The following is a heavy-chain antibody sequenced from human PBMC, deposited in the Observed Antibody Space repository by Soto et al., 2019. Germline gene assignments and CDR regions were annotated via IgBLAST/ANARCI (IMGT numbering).Heavy chain of an antibody. V-gene: IGHV1-18*01. D-gene: IGHD5-18*01. CDR1: GYTFTHYG. J-gene: IGHJ4*02. Sequence: QVQLVQSETEVKKPGASVKVSCKASGYTFTHYGITWVRQAPGQGLEWMGWISAYNGNTKYAQSLQGRVTMTTDTSTSTAYMELRSLRSDDTAVYYCARDESGYRYGFDYWGQGTLVTVSS. CDR3: ARDESGYRYGFDY. CDR2: ISAYNGNT.